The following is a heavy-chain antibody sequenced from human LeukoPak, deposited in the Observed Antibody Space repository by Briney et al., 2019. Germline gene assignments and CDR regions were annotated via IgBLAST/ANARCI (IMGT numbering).Heavy chain of an antibody. J-gene: IGHJ4*02. CDR2: VSAYNGNT. D-gene: IGHD6-13*01. CDR1: GYTFTSYG. Sequence: ASVKVSCKASGYTFTSYGISWVRQAPGQGLEWMGWVSAYNGNTNYAQNLQGRVTMTTDTSTNTAYMELRSLRSDDTAVYYCAREPPTYDSSSWSFDYWGQGTLVTVSS. V-gene: IGHV1-18*01. CDR3: AREPPTYDSSSWSFDY.